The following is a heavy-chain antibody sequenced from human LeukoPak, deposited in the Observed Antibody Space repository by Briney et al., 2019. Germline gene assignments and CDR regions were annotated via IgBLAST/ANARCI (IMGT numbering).Heavy chain of an antibody. CDR3: AIAATGRGGMDA. CDR1: GFTFSSSA. Sequence: GGSLRLSCAASGFTFSSSAMSWVRQAPGKGLEWVSGIGGSGAGTYYAVSVKGRFTISRVNSKNTLYLQMNSLRAEDTAVYFCAIAATGRGGMDAWGQGTTVIVFS. V-gene: IGHV3-23*01. CDR2: IGGSGAGT. J-gene: IGHJ6*02.